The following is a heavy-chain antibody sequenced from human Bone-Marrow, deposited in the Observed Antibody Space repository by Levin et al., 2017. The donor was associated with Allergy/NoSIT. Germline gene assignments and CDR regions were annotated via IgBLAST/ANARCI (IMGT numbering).Heavy chain of an antibody. CDR2: IYSGGST. V-gene: IGHV3-53*01. CDR3: ARGPTYGVADY. J-gene: IGHJ4*02. Sequence: GESLKISCAASGFTVSSNYMSWVRQAPGKGLEWVSAIYSGGSTYYADSVKGRFTISRDNSKNTLYLQMNSLRAEDTAMYYCARGPTYGVADYWGQGTLVTVS. CDR1: GFTVSSNY. D-gene: IGHD3-3*01.